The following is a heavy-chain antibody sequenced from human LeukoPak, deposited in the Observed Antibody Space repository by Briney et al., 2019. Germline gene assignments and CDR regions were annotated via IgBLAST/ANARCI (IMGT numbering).Heavy chain of an antibody. D-gene: IGHD2-21*02. V-gene: IGHV3-21*01. J-gene: IGHJ4*02. CDR3: ASVSGVTGSAEFDY. Sequence: PGGSLRLSCAASGFTFSSYSMNWVRQAPGKGLEWVSSISSSSSYIYYADSVKGRFTISRDNAKNSLYLQMNSLRAEDTAVYYCASVSGVTGSAEFDYWGQGTLVTVSS. CDR2: ISSSSSYI. CDR1: GFTFSSYS.